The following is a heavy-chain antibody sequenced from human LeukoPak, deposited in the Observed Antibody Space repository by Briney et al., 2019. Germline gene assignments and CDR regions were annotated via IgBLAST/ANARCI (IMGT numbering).Heavy chain of an antibody. D-gene: IGHD1-26*01. CDR2: INPNSGGT. Sequence: ASVKVSCKASGYTFIAYYMHWVRQAPGQGLEWMGWINPNSGGTNYAQKFQGRVTMTRDTSISTAYMDLSRLRSDDTAVYYCARVQFGATSYWEDAFDIWGQGTMVTVSS. V-gene: IGHV1-2*02. CDR3: ARVQFGATSYWEDAFDI. J-gene: IGHJ3*02. CDR1: GYTFIAYY.